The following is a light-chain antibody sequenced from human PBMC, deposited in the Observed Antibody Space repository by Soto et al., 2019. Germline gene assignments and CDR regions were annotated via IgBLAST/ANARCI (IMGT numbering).Light chain of an antibody. Sequence: QSALTQPASVSGSPGQSITISCTGTSSDVGSYNLVSWYQQHPGKAPKLMIYEGSKRPSGVSNRFSGSKSGNTASLTISGVQAADEAAYYCCSYAGSSTLVFGGGTKLTVL. V-gene: IGLV2-23*01. J-gene: IGLJ2*01. CDR1: SSDVGSYNL. CDR3: CSYAGSSTLV. CDR2: EGS.